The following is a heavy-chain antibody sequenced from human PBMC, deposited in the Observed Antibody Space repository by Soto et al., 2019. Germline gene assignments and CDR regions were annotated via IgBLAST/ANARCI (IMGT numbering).Heavy chain of an antibody. CDR2: IYHSGST. J-gene: IGHJ3*02. CDR3: ARRRRRVGQAIAAAGTYAFDI. V-gene: IGHV4-59*08. Sequence: SETLSLTCTVSCGSISSYFCSWIRQPSGKGLEWIGSIYHSGSTYYNPSLKSRVTISVDTSKNQFSLKLSSVTAADTAVYYCARRRRRVGQAIAAAGTYAFDIWGQGTMVTVSS. CDR1: CGSISSYF. D-gene: IGHD6-13*01.